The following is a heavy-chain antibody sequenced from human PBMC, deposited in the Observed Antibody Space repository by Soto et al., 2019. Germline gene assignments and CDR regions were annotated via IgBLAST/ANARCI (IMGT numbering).Heavy chain of an antibody. Sequence: QVQLVESGGGVVQPGRSLRLSCAASGFTFSNYGLHWVRQAPGKGLEWVAVIWHDGKNKDYADSVKGRFTVSSDNSKNVWYLEMNSLTAGDTAVYHCARDPGNDAXSDYWGQGXXVT. J-gene: IGHJ4*02. CDR1: GFTFSNYG. CDR3: ARDPGNDAXSDY. CDR2: IWHDGKNK. D-gene: IGHD1-1*01. V-gene: IGHV3-33*01.